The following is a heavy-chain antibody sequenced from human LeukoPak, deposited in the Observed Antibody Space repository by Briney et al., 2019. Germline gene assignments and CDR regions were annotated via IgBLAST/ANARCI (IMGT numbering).Heavy chain of an antibody. J-gene: IGHJ4*02. CDR1: GGSISSGGYY. CDR3: ARGSDYSGSYY. D-gene: IGHD1-26*01. CDR2: IYHSGST. Sequence: SETLSLTCTVSGGSISSGGYYWSWIRQPPGKGLEWIGYIYHSGSTYYNPSLKSRVTISVDRSKNQFSLKLSSVTAADTAVYYCARGSDYSGSYYWGQGTLVTVSS. V-gene: IGHV4-30-2*01.